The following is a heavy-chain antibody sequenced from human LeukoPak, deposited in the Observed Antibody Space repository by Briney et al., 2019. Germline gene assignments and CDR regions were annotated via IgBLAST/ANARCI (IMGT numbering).Heavy chain of an antibody. CDR1: GFTFRTYA. V-gene: IGHV3-23*01. D-gene: IGHD6-13*01. CDR3: AKEGIAAPLNYFDY. Sequence: GGSLRLSCAASGFTFRTYAMSWVRQAPGKGLEWVSTVTGSGGSSYYADSVKGRFTISRDNSKNTLFLQMNSLRAEDTAVYYCAKEGIAAPLNYFDYWGQGNLVTVSS. J-gene: IGHJ4*02. CDR2: VTGSGGSS.